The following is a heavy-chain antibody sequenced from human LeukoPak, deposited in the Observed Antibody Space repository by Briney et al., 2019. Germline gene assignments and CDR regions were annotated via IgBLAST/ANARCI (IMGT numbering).Heavy chain of an antibody. D-gene: IGHD3-3*01. Sequence: GRSLRLSCAASGFTFSSYGMHWVRQAPGKGLEWVAVISYDGSNKHYADSVKGRFTISRDNSKNTLYLQMNSLRAEDTAVYYCAKDPRRITIFGVVRAYYYYGMDVWGQGTTVTVSS. V-gene: IGHV3-30*18. J-gene: IGHJ6*02. CDR1: GFTFSSYG. CDR3: AKDPRRITIFGVVRAYYYYGMDV. CDR2: ISYDGSNK.